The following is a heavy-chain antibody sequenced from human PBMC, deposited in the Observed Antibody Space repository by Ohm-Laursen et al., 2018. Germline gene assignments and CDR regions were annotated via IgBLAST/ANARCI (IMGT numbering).Heavy chain of an antibody. J-gene: IGHJ1*01. CDR1: GFTFSSYG. V-gene: IGHV3-33*01. CDR3: ARSKGGYCSSTSCYLAYFQH. Sequence: SLRLSCAASGFTFSSYGMHWVRQAPGKGLEWVAVIWYDGSNKYYADSVKGRFAISRDNSKNTLYLQMNSLRAEDTAVYYCARSKGGYCSSTSCYLAYFQHWGQGTLVTVSS. D-gene: IGHD2-2*01. CDR2: IWYDGSNK.